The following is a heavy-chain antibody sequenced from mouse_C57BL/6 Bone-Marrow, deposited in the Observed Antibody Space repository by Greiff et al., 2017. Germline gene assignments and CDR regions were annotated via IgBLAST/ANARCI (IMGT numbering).Heavy chain of an antibody. V-gene: IGHV1-15*01. CDR2: IVPETGGT. CDR3: TRGGYYGSSSYYAMDY. D-gene: IGHD1-1*01. CDR1: GYTFPDNE. Sequence: VQLQQSGAELVRPGASVTLSCKASGYTFPDNEMNWVKQTPLHGLEWIGAIVPETGGTSYNQKFKGKAILTADKSSSTAYMELRSLTSEDSAVYYCTRGGYYGSSSYYAMDYWGQGTSVTVSS. J-gene: IGHJ4*01.